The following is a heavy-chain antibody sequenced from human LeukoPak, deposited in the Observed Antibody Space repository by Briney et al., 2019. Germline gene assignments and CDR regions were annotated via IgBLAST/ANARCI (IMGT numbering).Heavy chain of an antibody. D-gene: IGHD3-22*01. V-gene: IGHV4-39*01. J-gene: IGHJ6*03. CDR3: ARLSADYYDSSGYYYYYMDV. Sequence: SETLSLTCAVYGGSFSGYYWGWIRQPPGKGLEWIGSIYYSGSPYYNPSLKSRVTISVDTSKNQFSLKLSSVTAADTAVYYCARLSADYYDSSGYYYYYMDVWGKGTTVTISS. CDR2: IYYSGSP. CDR1: GGSFSGYY.